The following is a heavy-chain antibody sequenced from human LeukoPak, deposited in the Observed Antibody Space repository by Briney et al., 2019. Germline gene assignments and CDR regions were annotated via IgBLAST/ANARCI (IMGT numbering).Heavy chain of an antibody. CDR2: ITTSDGNT. CDR1: GFTFSSYT. J-gene: IGHJ3*02. D-gene: IGHD6-6*01. V-gene: IGHV3-23*01. CDR3: AKGTTERSSGAFDI. Sequence: GGSLRLSCAASGFTFSSYTMSWVRQAPGKGLEWVSTITTSDGNTYYADSVKGRFTISRDNSKNTLYLQMNGLRAEDTAVYYCAKGTTERSSGAFDIWGQGTMVTVSS.